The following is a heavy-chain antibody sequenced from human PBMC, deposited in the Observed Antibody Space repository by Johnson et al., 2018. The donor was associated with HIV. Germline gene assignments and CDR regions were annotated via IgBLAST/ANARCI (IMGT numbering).Heavy chain of an antibody. CDR2: LSYDGSDK. Sequence: QVQLVESGGGVVQPGRSLRLSCAASGFSLSSYGMHWVRQAQGKGLEWVAVLSYDGSDKYYADSVKGRFTISRDSSKNTLYLQMNSLRAEDMAVYYCARAIEGKWLQPRGFDIWGQGTMVTVS. V-gene: IGHV3-30*19. D-gene: IGHD5-24*01. CDR3: ARAIEGKWLQPRGFDI. CDR1: GFSLSSYG. J-gene: IGHJ3*02.